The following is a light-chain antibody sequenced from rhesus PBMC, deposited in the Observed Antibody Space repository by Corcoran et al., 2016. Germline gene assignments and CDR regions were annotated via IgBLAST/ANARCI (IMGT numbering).Light chain of an antibody. J-gene: IGKJ3*01. CDR2: AAS. CDR1: QGISTH. CDR3: QQHDTYPFT. Sequence: DIQMTQSPSSLSASVGDTVTITCRASQGISTHLNWYQQKPGRAPKVLIYAASSLQSGVPSRFSGSGSETDFTLTISTLQPEDFASYYCQQHDTYPFTFGPGTKLDIK. V-gene: IGKV1-28*02.